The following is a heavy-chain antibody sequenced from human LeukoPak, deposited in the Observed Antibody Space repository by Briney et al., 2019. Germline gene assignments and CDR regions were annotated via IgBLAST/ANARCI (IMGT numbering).Heavy chain of an antibody. D-gene: IGHD3-3*01. CDR1: GFTFTNSW. Sequence: PGGSLRLSCAASGFTFTNSWMAWVRQAPGKGLEWVAFIRYDGSNKYYADSVKGRFTISRDNSKNTLYLQMNSLRAEDTAVYYCAKDWSREYYDFWSGYYTPIGEDYWGQGTLVTVSS. CDR3: AKDWSREYYDFWSGYYTPIGEDY. V-gene: IGHV3-30*02. CDR2: IRYDGSNK. J-gene: IGHJ4*02.